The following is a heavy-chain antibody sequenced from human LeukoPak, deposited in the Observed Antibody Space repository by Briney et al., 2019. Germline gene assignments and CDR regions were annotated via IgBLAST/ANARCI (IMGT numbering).Heavy chain of an antibody. CDR3: AKMAYDFWSAVGTTRRGAFDY. Sequence: PGGSLRLSCAASGFTFSSYGMHWVRQAPGKGLEWVAFIRYDGSNKYYADSVKGRFTISRDNSKNTLYLQMNSLRAEDTAVYYCAKMAYDFWSAVGTTRRGAFDYWGQGTLVTVSS. CDR2: IRYDGSNK. V-gene: IGHV3-30*02. J-gene: IGHJ4*02. D-gene: IGHD3-3*01. CDR1: GFTFSSYG.